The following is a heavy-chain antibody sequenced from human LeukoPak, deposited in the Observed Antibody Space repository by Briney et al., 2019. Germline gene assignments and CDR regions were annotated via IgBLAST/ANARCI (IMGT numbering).Heavy chain of an antibody. CDR2: MSYEGSNK. CDR3: AKGDVPTDYFDY. J-gene: IGHJ4*02. CDR1: GFPFSSFG. V-gene: IGHV3-30*18. Sequence: GKSLRLSCAASGFPFSSFGMHWVRQAPGKGLGWVALMSYEGSNKHYADFVKGRFTISRDNSKNTLYLQMNSLRPEDTAVYYCAKGDVPTDYFDYWGQGTLVTVSS.